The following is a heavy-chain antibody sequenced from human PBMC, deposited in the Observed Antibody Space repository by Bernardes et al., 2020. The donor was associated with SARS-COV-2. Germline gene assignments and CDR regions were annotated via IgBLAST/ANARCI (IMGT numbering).Heavy chain of an antibody. CDR2: INPDGSTA. CDR3: VRGPSDGHGRFEY. V-gene: IGHV3-74*01. J-gene: IGHJ4*02. CDR1: GFTFSSSW. Sequence: GGSLRLSCAASGFTFSSSWMHWVRQAPGKGLVWVARINPDGSTAAYADSVKGRFTISRDNAKNTLYLQMNSLRAEDTALYYCVRGPSDGHGRFEYWGQGTLGTVSS.